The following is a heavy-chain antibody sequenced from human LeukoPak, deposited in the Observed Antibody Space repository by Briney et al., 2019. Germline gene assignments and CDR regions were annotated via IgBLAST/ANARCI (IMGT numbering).Heavy chain of an antibody. Sequence: GGSLRLSCAASGFSFSSYAMSWVRQAPGKGLEWVSGISDSGGSTFYADSVKGRFTISRDNSKKKLFLQVDCLRVEDTAVYYCAKGKINHNGAFDAWGQGTGVTVSS. J-gene: IGHJ3*01. V-gene: IGHV3-23*01. CDR2: ISDSGGST. D-gene: IGHD2-8*01. CDR3: AKGKINHNGAFDA. CDR1: GFSFSSYA.